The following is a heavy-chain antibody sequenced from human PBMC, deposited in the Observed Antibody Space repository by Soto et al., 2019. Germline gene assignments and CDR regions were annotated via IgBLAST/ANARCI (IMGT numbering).Heavy chain of an antibody. Sequence: SETLSLTCSVSGASLISISDYYWGWIRQPPGKGLEWIGNIYYGGNTYYNPSVESRVTMSVDVSKNQFSLKLRSVTAADTAVYYCGRSGEILIGYFDYWSHGTLVT. J-gene: IGHJ4*01. D-gene: IGHD3-9*01. CDR1: GASLISISDYY. V-gene: IGHV4-39*01. CDR3: GRSGEILIGYFDY. CDR2: IYYGGNT.